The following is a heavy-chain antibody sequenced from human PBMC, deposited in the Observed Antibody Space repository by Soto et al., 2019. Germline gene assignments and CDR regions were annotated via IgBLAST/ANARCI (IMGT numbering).Heavy chain of an antibody. Sequence: QVQLVQSGAEVKEPGSSVKVSCQASGGTFSSYALSWVRQAPGQGLEWMGGIIPLFRRPDYAQKFQGRVTITADESTSTAYMELSSLRSEDTAIYYCARDNGRPQLGGNYYYITDVWGQETTITVSS. V-gene: IGHV1-69*12. D-gene: IGHD3-3*02. J-gene: IGHJ6*02. CDR1: GGTFSSYA. CDR2: IIPLFRRP. CDR3: ARDNGRPQLGGNYYYITDV.